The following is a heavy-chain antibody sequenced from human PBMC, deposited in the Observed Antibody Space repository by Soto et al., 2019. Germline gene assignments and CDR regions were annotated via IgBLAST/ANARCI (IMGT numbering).Heavy chain of an antibody. CDR2: ITGSGGGT. Sequence: VQLLESGGGLVQPGGSLRLSCAASGCTFSNYAMTWVRQAPGKGLEWVSVITGSGGGTYFVDSVKGRFTISRDNSKNTVYLQMNSLRAEDTAVYYCAKRPLTAAGFDYWGQGTLVTVSS. D-gene: IGHD6-13*01. CDR3: AKRPLTAAGFDY. CDR1: GCTFSNYA. J-gene: IGHJ4*02. V-gene: IGHV3-23*01.